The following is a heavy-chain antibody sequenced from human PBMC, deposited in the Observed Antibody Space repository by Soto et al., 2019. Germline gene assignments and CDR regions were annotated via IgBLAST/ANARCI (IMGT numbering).Heavy chain of an antibody. J-gene: IGHJ6*02. CDR3: ARGRDGYKGYYYYAMDV. V-gene: IGHV3-48*03. Sequence: PGGSLRLSCATSGFIFSSYEMNWVRQAPGKGLEWVSYISSGGSTIYNADSVKGRFTISRDNAKNSLYLQMNSLRAEDTAVYYCARGRDGYKGYYYYAMDVWGQGTTVTVS. CDR2: ISSGGSTI. CDR1: GFIFSSYE. D-gene: IGHD5-12*01.